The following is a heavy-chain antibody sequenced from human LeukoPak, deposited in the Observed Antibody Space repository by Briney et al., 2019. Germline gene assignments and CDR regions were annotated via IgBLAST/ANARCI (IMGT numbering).Heavy chain of an antibody. V-gene: IGHV4-59*08. J-gene: IGHJ4*02. CDR1: GGSISSYY. CDR2: IYYSGNT. D-gene: IGHD1-26*01. CDR3: ARQRGGSYYGDTYYFDY. Sequence: PSQTLSLTCPVSGGSISSYYWSWIRQPPGKGLEWIGYIYYSGNTKYKPSLESRVTISLDTPKNQFSLKLSSVTAADTAMYYCARQRGGSYYGDTYYFDYWGQGTLVTVSS.